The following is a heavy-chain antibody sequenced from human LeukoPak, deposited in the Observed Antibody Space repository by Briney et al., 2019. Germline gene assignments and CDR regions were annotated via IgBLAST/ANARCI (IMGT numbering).Heavy chain of an antibody. CDR1: GFTFSTYA. CDR2: ISTTGDIT. D-gene: IGHD1-26*01. V-gene: IGHV3-23*01. Sequence: GGSLRLSCAASGFTFSTYAMAWVRQAPGKGLEWVSSISTTGDITYYADSVKGRFTISRDNSKNTLYLQMNSLRAEDTALYFCAQWSRYFDYWGQGTLVTVSS. CDR3: AQWSRYFDY. J-gene: IGHJ4*02.